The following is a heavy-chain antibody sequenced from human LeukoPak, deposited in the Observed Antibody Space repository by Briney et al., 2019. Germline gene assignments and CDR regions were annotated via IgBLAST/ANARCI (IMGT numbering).Heavy chain of an antibody. D-gene: IGHD4-17*01. CDR3: ARDLGYGDYALDY. CDR2: IYYSGST. CDR1: GGSISSGDYY. V-gene: IGHV4-30-4*01. Sequence: SQTLSLTCTVSGGSISSGDYYWSWIRQPPGKGLEWIGYIYYSGSTYYNPSLKSRVTISVDTPKNQFSLKLSSVTAADTAVYYCARDLGYGDYALDYWGQGTLVTVSS. J-gene: IGHJ4*02.